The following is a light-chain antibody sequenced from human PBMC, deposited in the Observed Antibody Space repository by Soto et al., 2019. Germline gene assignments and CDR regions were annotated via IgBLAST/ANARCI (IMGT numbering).Light chain of an antibody. CDR2: GGT. CDR3: CSYAGSSPVVR. Sequence: QSALTQPASVSGSPGQSITISCTATSSDVGSSNLVSWYQQHPCKAPKFMIYGGTKRPSGVSNRFSGSRSGNTASLTISGLQAEDEADYYCCSYAGSSPVVRFGGGTKLTVL. J-gene: IGLJ2*01. V-gene: IGLV2-23*03. CDR1: SSDVGSSNL.